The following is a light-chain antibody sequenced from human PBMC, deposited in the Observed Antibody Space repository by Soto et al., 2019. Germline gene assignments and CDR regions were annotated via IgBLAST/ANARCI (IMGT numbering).Light chain of an antibody. CDR3: QQYYNTPWT. J-gene: IGKJ1*01. CDR1: QSVLYSSNNKNY. V-gene: IGKV4-1*01. Sequence: DIVMTQSPDSLAVSLGERATINCKSSQSVLYSSNNKNYLAWYQQKPGQPPNLLIYWASTRESGVPDRFSGSESGTNFTRTISSLQAEDVAVYYCQQYYNTPWTFGQGTKVEIK. CDR2: WAS.